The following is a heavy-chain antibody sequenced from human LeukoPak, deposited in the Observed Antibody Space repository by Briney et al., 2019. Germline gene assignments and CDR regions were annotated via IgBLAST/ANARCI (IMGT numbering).Heavy chain of an antibody. CDR3: ARDLLDYVWGSYRYLSTPYDY. D-gene: IGHD3-16*02. CDR2: ISAYNGNT. Sequence: ASVKVSCKASGYTFTSYGISWVRRAPGQGLEWMGWISAYNGNTNYAQKLQGRVTMTTDTSTSTAYMELRSLRSDDTAVYYCARDLLDYVWGSYRYLSTPYDYWGQGTLVTVSS. J-gene: IGHJ4*02. CDR1: GYTFTSYG. V-gene: IGHV1-18*01.